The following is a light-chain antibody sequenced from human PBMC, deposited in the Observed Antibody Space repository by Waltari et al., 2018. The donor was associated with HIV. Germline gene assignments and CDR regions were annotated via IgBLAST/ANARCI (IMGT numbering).Light chain of an antibody. Sequence: QSALTQPASVSGSPGQSITISCTGTSSAVGCYNLVSWYQQHPDKAPKLLIYDFTNRPPGVSNRFSCSKSGNTASLAISGLQAEDEADYFCTAYKYSTRSYVFGTGTKVTVL. V-gene: IGLV2-14*02. CDR1: SSAVGCYNL. CDR2: DFT. CDR3: TAYKYSTRSYV. J-gene: IGLJ1*01.